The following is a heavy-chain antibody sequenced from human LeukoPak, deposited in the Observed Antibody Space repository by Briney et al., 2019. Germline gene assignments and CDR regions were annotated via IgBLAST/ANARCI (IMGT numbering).Heavy chain of an antibody. CDR3: ARTVDTAMGYFDY. CDR2: IYYSGST. J-gene: IGHJ4*02. V-gene: IGHV4-59*01. Sequence: PSETLSLTCTVSGGSISSYYWSWIRQPPGKGLEWIGYIYYSGSTNYNPSLKSRVTISVDTSKNQFSLKLSSVTAADTAAYYCARTVDTAMGYFDYWGQGTLVTVSS. CDR1: GGSISSYY. D-gene: IGHD5-18*01.